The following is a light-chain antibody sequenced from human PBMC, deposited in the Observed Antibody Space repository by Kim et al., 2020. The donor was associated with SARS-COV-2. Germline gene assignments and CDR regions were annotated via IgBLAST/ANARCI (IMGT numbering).Light chain of an antibody. V-gene: IGLV2-23*01. CDR2: EGS. CDR1: TYDVGAYSL. Sequence: QSVLTQPASVSGSPGQSITISCTGSTYDVGAYSLVSWYQQLPDTAPKMLIYEGSKRPSGVSFRFSGSKSGNTASLTISGLQAEDEGHYYCCSYAGGTAYYVFGSGTKVTVL. CDR3: CSYAGGTAYYV. J-gene: IGLJ1*01.